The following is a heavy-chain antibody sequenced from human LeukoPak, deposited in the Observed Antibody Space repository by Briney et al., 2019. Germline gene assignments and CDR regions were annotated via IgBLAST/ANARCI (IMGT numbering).Heavy chain of an antibody. J-gene: IGHJ6*02. CDR1: GYTFTSYY. CDR3: ARDGYDILTGYYNHYYYGMDV. V-gene: IGHV1-46*03. CDR2: INPSGGST. D-gene: IGHD3-9*01. Sequence: GASVKVSCKASGYTFTSYYMHWVRQAPGQGLEWMGIINPSGGSTSYAQKFQGRVTMTRDTSTSTVYMELSSLRSEDTAVYYCARDGYDILTGYYNHYYYGMDVWGQGTTVTVSS.